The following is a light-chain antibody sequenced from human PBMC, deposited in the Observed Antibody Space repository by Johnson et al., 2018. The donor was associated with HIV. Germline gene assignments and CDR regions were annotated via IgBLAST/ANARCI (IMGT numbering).Light chain of an antibody. V-gene: IGLV1-51*02. Sequence: QSILTQPPSVSAAPGQKVTISCSGSTSNIGNNYVSWYQQLPGTAPKLLIYEKNKRPSGIPDRFSASKSVTSATLVITGLQPGDEADYYCGTWDSSLSTGFFGTGTKVTVL. J-gene: IGLJ1*01. CDR2: EKN. CDR3: GTWDSSLSTGF. CDR1: TSNIGNNY.